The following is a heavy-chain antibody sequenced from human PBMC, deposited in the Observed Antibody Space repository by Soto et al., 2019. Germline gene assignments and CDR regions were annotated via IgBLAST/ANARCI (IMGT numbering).Heavy chain of an antibody. J-gene: IGHJ5*02. CDR3: ARGGITMGRWFDP. CDR2: IIPIFGTA. D-gene: IGHD3-10*01. Sequence: SVKVSCKASGGTFSSYAISWVRQAPGQGLEWMGGIIPIFGTANYAQKFQGRVTITADKSTSTAYMELSSLRSEDTAVYYCARGGITMGRWFDPWGQGTLVTVSS. CDR1: GGTFSSYA. V-gene: IGHV1-69*06.